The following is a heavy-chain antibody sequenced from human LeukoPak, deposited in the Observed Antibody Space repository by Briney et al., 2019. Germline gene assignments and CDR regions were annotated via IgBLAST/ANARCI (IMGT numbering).Heavy chain of an antibody. CDR3: ARHLIAVAVNHYYYGIDV. CDR2: INAGNGNT. V-gene: IGHV1-3*01. CDR1: GYTFTSYA. D-gene: IGHD6-19*01. J-gene: IGHJ6*02. Sequence: ASVKVSCKASGYTFTSYAMHWVRQAPGQRPEWMGWINAGNGNTIYSQKFQGRVTITRDTSATTAYMELSSLRSEDTAVYYCARHLIAVAVNHYYYGIDVWGQGTTVTVS.